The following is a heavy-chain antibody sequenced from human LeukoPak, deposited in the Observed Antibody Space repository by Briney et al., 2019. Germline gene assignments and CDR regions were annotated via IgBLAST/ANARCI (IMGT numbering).Heavy chain of an antibody. D-gene: IGHD3-10*01. J-gene: IGHJ4*02. CDR2: IYYSGST. V-gene: IGHV4-61*01. CDR3: ARSPMVRGVIITYYFDY. Sequence: PETLSLTCTVSGGSISSGYYWGWIRQPPGKGLEWIGYIYYSGSTNYNPSLKSRVTISVDTSKNQFPLKLSSVTAADTAVYYCARSPMVRGVIITYYFDYWGQGTLVTVSS. CDR1: GGSISSGYY.